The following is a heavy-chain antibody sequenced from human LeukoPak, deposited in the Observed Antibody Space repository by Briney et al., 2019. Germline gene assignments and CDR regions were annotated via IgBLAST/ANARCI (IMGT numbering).Heavy chain of an antibody. J-gene: IGHJ3*02. D-gene: IGHD2-21*01. Sequence: GGSLRLSCAASGFTFSSYWMSWVCQAPGKGLEWVANIKQDGSEKYYVDSVKGRFTISRDNAKNSLYVQMDSLKAEDTAVYYCARLRLLMTAYNAFAIWAQGTMATVSS. CDR2: IKQDGSEK. CDR3: ARLRLLMTAYNAFAI. V-gene: IGHV3-7*01. CDR1: GFTFSSYW.